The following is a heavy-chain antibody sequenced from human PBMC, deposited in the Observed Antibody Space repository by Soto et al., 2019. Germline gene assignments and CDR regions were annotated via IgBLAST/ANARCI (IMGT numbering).Heavy chain of an antibody. V-gene: IGHV3-13*01. CDR2: IGTAGDT. CDR3: ARGFGPFYYMDV. J-gene: IGHJ6*03. CDR1: GFTLSSYD. Sequence: EVQLVESGGGLVQPGGSLRLSCAASGFTLSSYDMHWVRQAPGRGLEWVSVIGTAGDTSYRGSVKGRFTISREKANNSLYLQMNSLLAGDTAVYYCARGFGPFYYMDVWGKGTTVTVSS. D-gene: IGHD3-10*01.